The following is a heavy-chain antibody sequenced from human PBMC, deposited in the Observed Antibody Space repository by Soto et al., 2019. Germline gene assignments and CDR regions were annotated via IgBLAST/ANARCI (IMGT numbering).Heavy chain of an antibody. CDR1: GGSISSSSYY. CDR3: ARRSRRSAAGPHAGWFDP. D-gene: IGHD6-13*01. V-gene: IGHV4-39*01. CDR2: IYYSGST. Sequence: ETLSLTCTVSGGSISSSSYYWGWIRQPPGKGLEWIGSIYYSGSTYYNPSLKSRVTISVDTSKNQFSLKLSSVTAADTAVYYCARRSRRSAAGPHAGWFDPWGQGTLVTVSS. J-gene: IGHJ5*02.